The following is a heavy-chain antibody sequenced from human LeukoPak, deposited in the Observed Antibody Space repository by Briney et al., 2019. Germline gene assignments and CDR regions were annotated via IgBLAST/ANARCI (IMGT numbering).Heavy chain of an antibody. D-gene: IGHD4-17*01. J-gene: IGHJ4*02. CDR2: ISYDGSNK. V-gene: IGHV3-30*18. CDR1: GFTFSSYG. Sequence: PGGSLRLSCAASGFTFSSYGMHWVRQAPGKGLEWVAVISYDGSNKYYADSVKGRFTISRDNSKNTLYLQMNSLRAEDTAVYYCAKEPHPYGDYDHAYFDYWGQGTLVTVSS. CDR3: AKEPHPYGDYDHAYFDY.